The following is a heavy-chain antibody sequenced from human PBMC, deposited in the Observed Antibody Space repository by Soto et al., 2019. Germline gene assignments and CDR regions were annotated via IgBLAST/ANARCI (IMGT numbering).Heavy chain of an antibody. J-gene: IGHJ6*02. Sequence: QVQLVQSGAEVKKPGSSVKVSCKASGGTFSSYAISWVRQAPGQGLEWLGGIIPIFGTANYAQKFQGRGTITADESKSTAYMELSSLRSEDTAVYYCARAAGYCSGGSCYTYYYCMDVWGHGTTVTVSS. CDR1: GGTFSSYA. CDR2: IIPIFGTA. CDR3: ARAAGYCSGGSCYTYYYCMDV. D-gene: IGHD2-15*01. V-gene: IGHV1-69*01.